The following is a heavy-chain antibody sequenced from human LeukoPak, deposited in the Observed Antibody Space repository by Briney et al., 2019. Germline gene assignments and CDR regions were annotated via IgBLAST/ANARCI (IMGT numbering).Heavy chain of an antibody. V-gene: IGHV1-2*02. D-gene: IGHD1-7*01. Sequence: ASVKVSCKASGYSFNSYYIHWVRQAPGQGLEWMGWIIPSSGGTNYAQKFQGRVTMTWDTSISTAYMELSRLTSDDTAVYYCARVSVNWNYYYWGRGTLVTVSS. CDR2: IIPSSGGT. CDR3: ARVSVNWNYYY. J-gene: IGHJ4*02. CDR1: GYSFNSYY.